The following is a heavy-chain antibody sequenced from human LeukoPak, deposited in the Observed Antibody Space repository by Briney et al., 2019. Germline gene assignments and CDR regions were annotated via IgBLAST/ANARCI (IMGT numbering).Heavy chain of an antibody. D-gene: IGHD3-10*01. J-gene: IGHJ5*02. Sequence: SETLSLTCSVSGGSISSPNHDWAWIRQPPGQGLEWIGSIYCGTTYYNLSLKSRVTLSVDTSQNQFSLKLSSVTAADTAIYFCARSLGANTWVGNWFDPWGQGTLVTVSS. CDR2: IYCGTT. V-gene: IGHV4-39*01. CDR1: GGSISSPNHD. CDR3: ARSLGANTWVGNWFDP.